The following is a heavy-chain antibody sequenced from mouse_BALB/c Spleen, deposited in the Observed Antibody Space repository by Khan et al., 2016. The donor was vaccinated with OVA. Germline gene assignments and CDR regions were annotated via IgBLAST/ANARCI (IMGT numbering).Heavy chain of an antibody. CDR1: GFSLTNYG. J-gene: IGHJ4*01. V-gene: IGHV2-6-1*01. CDR2: ICSDGTT. Sequence: QVQLKQSGPGLAAPSQSLSITCTISGFSLTNYGVHWVSQPPGKGLEWLVVICSDGTTTYNSALKSKLTIPNDNSPSQVFLNMISLQPDDTAIYFCARQPYYHYNIMDYWGQGTSVTVSS. D-gene: IGHD2-10*01. CDR3: ARQPYYHYNIMDY.